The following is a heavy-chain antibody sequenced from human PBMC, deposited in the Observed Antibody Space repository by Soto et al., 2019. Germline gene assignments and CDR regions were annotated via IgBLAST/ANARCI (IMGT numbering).Heavy chain of an antibody. D-gene: IGHD4-17*01. CDR2: IYHSGSS. Sequence: SETLSLTCAVSGGSISSGGYSWTWSRQPPGRGLERIGYIYHSGSSYYNPSLKSRVTISVDRSKNQFSLKLSSVTAADTAVYYCARAHYGDYGYGMDVWGQGTTVTVSS. CDR3: ARAHYGDYGYGMDV. J-gene: IGHJ6*02. CDR1: GGSISSGGYS. V-gene: IGHV4-30-2*01.